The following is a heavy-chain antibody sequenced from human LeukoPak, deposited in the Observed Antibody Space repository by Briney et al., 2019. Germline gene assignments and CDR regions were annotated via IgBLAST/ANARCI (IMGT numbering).Heavy chain of an antibody. CDR1: GYTFSGYY. Sequence: EASVKVSCKASGYTFSGYYMHWVRQAPGQGLEWMGWINPNSGGTNYAQKFQGRVTMTRDTSISTAYMELSRLRSDDTAVYYCARDRGYCSGGSCQNFDYWGQGTLATVSS. CDR2: INPNSGGT. D-gene: IGHD2-15*01. V-gene: IGHV1-2*02. J-gene: IGHJ4*02. CDR3: ARDRGYCSGGSCQNFDY.